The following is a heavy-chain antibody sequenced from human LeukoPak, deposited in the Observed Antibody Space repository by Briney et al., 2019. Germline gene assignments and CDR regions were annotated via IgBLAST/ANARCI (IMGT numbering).Heavy chain of an antibody. CDR3: ARDVVGPNRWVYSMDV. J-gene: IGHJ6*02. CDR2: IYSGGST. CDR1: GFTVSSNY. D-gene: IGHD3/OR15-3a*01. V-gene: IGHV3-53*01. Sequence: PGGSLRLSCAASGFTVSSNYMTWVRQAPGKGLEWVSVIYSGGSTYYADSVKGRFTISRDNSKNTVYLQMNSLRAEDTAVYYCARDVVGPNRWVYSMDVWGQGTTVTVSS.